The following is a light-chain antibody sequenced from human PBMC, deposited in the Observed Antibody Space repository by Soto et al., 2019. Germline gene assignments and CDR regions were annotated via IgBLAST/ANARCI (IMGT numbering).Light chain of an antibody. Sequence: QSALTQPPSASGSPGQSVTISCTGTSSDVGGYNYVSWYQQHPGKAPKLMIYDVSKRPSGVPDRFSGSKSGNTASLTVSGLPAEDEADYYCSSYAGSNNYVVFGGGTQLTVL. CDR3: SSYAGSNNYVV. CDR1: SSDVGGYNY. V-gene: IGLV2-8*01. J-gene: IGLJ2*01. CDR2: DVS.